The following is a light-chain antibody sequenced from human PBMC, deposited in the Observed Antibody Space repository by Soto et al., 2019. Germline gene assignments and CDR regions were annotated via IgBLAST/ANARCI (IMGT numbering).Light chain of an antibody. Sequence: QSALTQPASVSGSPGQSITISCTGTISDVGAYKYVSWYQQHPVKAPQLMIYEVSNRPSGVSIRFSGSKSGNTASLTISGLQAEDEADYYCSSYTTSNTLVFGGGTKLTVL. CDR1: ISDVGAYKY. CDR3: SSYTTSNTLV. J-gene: IGLJ2*01. V-gene: IGLV2-14*01. CDR2: EVS.